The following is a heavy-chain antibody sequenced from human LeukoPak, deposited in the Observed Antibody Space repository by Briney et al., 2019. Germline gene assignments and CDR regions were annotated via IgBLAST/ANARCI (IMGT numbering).Heavy chain of an antibody. Sequence: SETLSLTCTVSGGSISSYYWSWIRQPPGRGLEWIGYIYYSGRTNYNPSLKSRVTISVDTSKNQFSLKLSSVTAADTAVYYCARDRGYSGYGGGYNWFDPWAREPWSPSPQ. J-gene: IGHJ5*02. CDR3: ARDRGYSGYGGGYNWFDP. D-gene: IGHD5-12*01. CDR2: IYYSGRT. CDR1: GGSISSYY. V-gene: IGHV4-59*01.